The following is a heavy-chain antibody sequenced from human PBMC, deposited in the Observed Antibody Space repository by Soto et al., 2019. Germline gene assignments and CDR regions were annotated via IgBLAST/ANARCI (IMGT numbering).Heavy chain of an antibody. Sequence: ASETLSLTCAVSGYSISSGYYWGWIRQPPGKGLEWIGSIYHSGSTYYNPSLKSRVTISVDTSKNQFSLKLSSVTAADTAVYYCARSRGGTTGDYWGQGTLVTVPQ. CDR2: IYHSGST. CDR3: ARSRGGTTGDY. D-gene: IGHD1-7*01. CDR1: GYSISSGYY. V-gene: IGHV4-38-2*01. J-gene: IGHJ4*02.